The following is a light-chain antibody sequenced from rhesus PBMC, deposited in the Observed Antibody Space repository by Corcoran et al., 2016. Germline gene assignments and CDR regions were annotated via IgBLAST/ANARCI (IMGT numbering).Light chain of an antibody. V-gene: IGLV2-32*02. Sequence: QAALTQHRSVSGSPGQSVTISCTGTSSDIGGYNYVSWYQQHPYTAPKLMIYEVSTRPSGVSDRFSGSKSGNTASLTISGLQAEDEADYYCSSYAGSNTYIFDAGTRLTVL. CDR1: SSDIGGYNY. CDR3: SSYAGSNTYI. J-gene: IGLJ1*01. CDR2: EVS.